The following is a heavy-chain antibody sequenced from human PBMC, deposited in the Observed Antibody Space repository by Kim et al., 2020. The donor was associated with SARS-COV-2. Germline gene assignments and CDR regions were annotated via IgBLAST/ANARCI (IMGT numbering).Heavy chain of an antibody. J-gene: IGHJ6*02. D-gene: IGHD3-22*01. Sequence: GGSLRLSCAGSGFTFSTYWMHWVRQGPGKGLVWVSRINSDGSSTSYADSVKGRFTISRDNAKNTLYLQMNSLRAEDTAVYYCARVTSGSVVAGNYGMDVWGQGTTVTVSS. CDR2: INSDGSST. V-gene: IGHV3-74*01. CDR1: GFTFSTYW. CDR3: ARVTSGSVVAGNYGMDV.